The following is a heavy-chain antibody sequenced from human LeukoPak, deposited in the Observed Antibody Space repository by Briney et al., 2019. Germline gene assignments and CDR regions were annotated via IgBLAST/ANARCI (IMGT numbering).Heavy chain of an antibody. J-gene: IGHJ4*02. D-gene: IGHD2-2*01. V-gene: IGHV1-69*05. CDR2: IIPIFGTA. Sequence: ASVKVSCKASGGTFSSYAISWVRQAPGQGLEWMGGIIPIFGTANYAQKSQGRVTITTDESTSTAYMELSSLRSEDTAVYYCARASIRTVVPAAPQYYFDYWGQGTLVTVSS. CDR3: ARASIRTVVPAAPQYYFDY. CDR1: GGTFSSYA.